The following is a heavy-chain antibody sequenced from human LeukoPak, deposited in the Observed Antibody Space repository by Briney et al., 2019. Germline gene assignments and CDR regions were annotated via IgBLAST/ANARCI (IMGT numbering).Heavy chain of an antibody. CDR1: GFTFRTYA. J-gene: IGHJ4*02. CDR3: ARDRDPIIAVAGTLDY. D-gene: IGHD6-19*01. V-gene: IGHV3-30-3*01. Sequence: GGSLRPSCAASGFTFRTYAMHWVRQAPGKGLEWVAVISYDGSNKYYADSVKGRFTISRDNSKNTLYLQMTSLRAEDTAVYYCARDRDPIIAVAGTLDYWGQGTLVTVSS. CDR2: ISYDGSNK.